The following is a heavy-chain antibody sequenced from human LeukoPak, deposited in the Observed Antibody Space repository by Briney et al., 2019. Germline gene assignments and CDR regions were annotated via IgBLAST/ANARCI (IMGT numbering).Heavy chain of an antibody. V-gene: IGHV4-59*01. Sequence: SETLSLTCTVSGGSISSYYWSWIRQPPGKGLEWIGYIYYSGSTNYNPSLKSRVTISVDTSKNQFSLKLSSVTAADTAVYYCARQGVGATMYYFDYWGQRTLVTVSS. CDR3: ARQGVGATMYYFDY. D-gene: IGHD1-26*01. CDR2: IYYSGST. J-gene: IGHJ4*02. CDR1: GGSISSYY.